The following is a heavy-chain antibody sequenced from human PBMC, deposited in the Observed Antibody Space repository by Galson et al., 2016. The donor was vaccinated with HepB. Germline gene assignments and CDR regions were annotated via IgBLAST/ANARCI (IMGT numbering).Heavy chain of an antibody. Sequence: SVKASCKASGGTFNTSAFSWVRQAPGQGLEWMGGITPFIHRSKYAQRFQGRVTLTADASTRTVYMELRTLTSGDTAVYYCVGGYKTSRAVYFDYWGQGTLVTVS. D-gene: IGHD3-22*01. J-gene: IGHJ4*02. CDR1: GGTFNTSA. V-gene: IGHV1-69*13. CDR2: ITPFIHRS. CDR3: VGGYKTSRAVYFDY.